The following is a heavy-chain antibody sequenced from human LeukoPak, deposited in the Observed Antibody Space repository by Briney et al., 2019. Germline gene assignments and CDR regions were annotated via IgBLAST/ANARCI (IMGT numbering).Heavy chain of an antibody. J-gene: IGHJ4*02. D-gene: IGHD1-26*01. CDR3: ARAGFSGSYLDY. CDR2: MNPNIGNA. V-gene: IGHV1-8*01. Sequence: GASVKVSCKASGYTFTSYDINWVRQAPGQGLEWMGWMNPNIGNAGYAQKFQGRVTITRNTSISTAYMELRRLRYEDTAVYYCARAGFSGSYLDYWGQGPLVTVSS. CDR1: GYTFTSYD.